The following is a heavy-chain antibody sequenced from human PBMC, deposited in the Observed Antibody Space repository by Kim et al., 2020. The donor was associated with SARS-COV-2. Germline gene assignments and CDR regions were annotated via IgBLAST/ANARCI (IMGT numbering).Heavy chain of an antibody. J-gene: IGHJ4*02. CDR3: TTRGDY. CDR2: TDGGTT. V-gene: IGHV3-15*01. Sequence: TDGGTTDYAAPVKGRFTISRDDSKNTLYLQMNSLKTEDTAVYYCTTRGDYWGQGTLVTVSS.